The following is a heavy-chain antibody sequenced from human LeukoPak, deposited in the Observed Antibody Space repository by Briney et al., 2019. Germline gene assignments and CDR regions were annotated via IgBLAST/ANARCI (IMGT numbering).Heavy chain of an antibody. CDR1: EFTFSSYN. D-gene: IGHD3-3*01. CDR2: ISSSSKYI. V-gene: IGHV3-21*01. Sequence: TGGSLRLSCAASEFTFSSYNMNWVRQAPGKGLEWVSSISSSSKYIYYADSVKGRFTISRDNAKNSLYLQMNSLRAEDTAVYYCAREPFWSGYYSNLHFDYWGQGILVTVSS. J-gene: IGHJ4*02. CDR3: AREPFWSGYYSNLHFDY.